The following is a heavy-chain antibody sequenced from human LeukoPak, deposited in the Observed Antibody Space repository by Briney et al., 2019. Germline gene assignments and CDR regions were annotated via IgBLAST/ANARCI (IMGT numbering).Heavy chain of an antibody. V-gene: IGHV1-8*01. J-gene: IGHJ3*02. CDR2: MNPNSGNT. CDR1: GYTFTSYD. Sequence: GASVKGSCKASGYTFTSYDINWVRQATGQGLEWMGWMNPNSGNTGNAQKFQGRVTMTRGTSINTAYMELSSRRSEDTGVYFCARGKGGGDAFDIWGQGTMVTVSS. CDR3: ARGKGGGDAFDI. D-gene: IGHD3-16*01.